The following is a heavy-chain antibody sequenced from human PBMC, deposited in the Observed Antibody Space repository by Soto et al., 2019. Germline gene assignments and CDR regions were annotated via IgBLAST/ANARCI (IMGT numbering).Heavy chain of an antibody. CDR2: IIPIFGTA. D-gene: IGHD2-2*01. CDR1: GGTFSSYA. CDR3: ARSMGLSRPAARSSYRANFDY. Sequence: GASVKVSCKASGGTFSSYAISWVRQAPGQGLEWMGGIIPIFGTANYAQKFQGRVTMTRNTSISTAYMELSSLRSEDTAVYYCARSMGLSRPAARSSYRANFDYWGQGTLVTVSS. J-gene: IGHJ4*02. V-gene: IGHV1-69*05.